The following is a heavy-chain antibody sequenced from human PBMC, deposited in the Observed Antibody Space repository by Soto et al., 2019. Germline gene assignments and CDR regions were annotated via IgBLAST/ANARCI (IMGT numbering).Heavy chain of an antibody. CDR3: ARSAITLFVVVSIHPHYYSEMDV. D-gene: IGHD3-3*01. CDR1: GGTFNRYA. CDR2: IIPIFGIG. J-gene: IGHJ6*02. V-gene: IGHV1-69*01. Sequence: QVQLVQSGAEVKKPGSSVKVSCKASGGTFNRYAISWVRQAPGQGLEWMGGIIPIFGIGNDAQRFQGRVTITADESTGTAYMELSSLRSEDTGVYYCARSAITLFVVVSIHPHYYSEMDVWGQGTTVTGSS.